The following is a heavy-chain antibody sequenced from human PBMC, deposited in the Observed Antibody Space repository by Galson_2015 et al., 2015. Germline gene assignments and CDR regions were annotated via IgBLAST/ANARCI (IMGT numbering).Heavy chain of an antibody. V-gene: IGHV1-18*04. CDR1: GYTFTSYG. CDR2: ISTYNDKT. J-gene: IGHJ6*02. D-gene: IGHD6-6*01. CDR3: ARETAVTEAPYGMDV. Sequence: QSGAEVKKPGASVTVSCKASGYTFTSYGISWVRQAPGQGLEWMGWISTYNDKTNFAQKFQGRVTITTDTSTRIAYMELRGLRSDDTAVYYCARETAVTEAPYGMDVWGQGTTVTVSS.